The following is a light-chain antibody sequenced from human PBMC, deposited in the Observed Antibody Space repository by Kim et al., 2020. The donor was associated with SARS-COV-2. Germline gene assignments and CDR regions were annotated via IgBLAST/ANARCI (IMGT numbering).Light chain of an antibody. J-gene: IGLJ2*01. CDR1: KLGTKY. Sequence: SVSPGQTATITCSGDKLGTKYVCWYQQKPGQSPVLVIFQDDKRPSGIPERFSGSNSGNTATLTISGTQTMDEADYYCQAWDSNTVIFGGRTQLTVL. CDR2: QDD. CDR3: QAWDSNTVI. V-gene: IGLV3-1*01.